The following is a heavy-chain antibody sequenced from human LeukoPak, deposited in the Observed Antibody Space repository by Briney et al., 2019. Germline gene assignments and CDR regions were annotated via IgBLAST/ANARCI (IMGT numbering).Heavy chain of an antibody. Sequence: SETPSLTCAVYGGSFSGYYWSWIRQPPGKGLEWIGEINHSGSTNYNPSLKSRVTISVDTSKNEFSLKLSSVTAADTAVYYCARGGLSGYSYGYYFDYWGQGTLVTVSS. D-gene: IGHD5-18*01. CDR2: INHSGST. V-gene: IGHV4-34*01. CDR3: ARGGLSGYSYGYYFDY. J-gene: IGHJ4*02. CDR1: GGSFSGYY.